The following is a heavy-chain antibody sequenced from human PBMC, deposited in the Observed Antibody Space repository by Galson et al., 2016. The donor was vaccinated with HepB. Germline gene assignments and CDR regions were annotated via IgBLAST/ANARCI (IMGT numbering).Heavy chain of an antibody. V-gene: IGHV3-21*01. CDR3: VRDNWSVGYGDY. CDR2: ISSSSNYI. Sequence: SLRLSCAASGFTFSSYSMNWVRQAPGKGLEWVSSISSSSNYIYFADSIKGRFTISRDNAKNSLYLQMNSLRAEDTAVYYCVRDNWSVGYGDYRGQGTLVTVSS. J-gene: IGHJ4*02. CDR1: GFTFSSYS. D-gene: IGHD5-12*01.